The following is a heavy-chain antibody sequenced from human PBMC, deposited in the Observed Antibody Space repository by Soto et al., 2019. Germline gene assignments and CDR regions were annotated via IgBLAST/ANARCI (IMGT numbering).Heavy chain of an antibody. J-gene: IGHJ4*02. CDR1: GYTFTSYG. CDR2: ISAYNGNT. CDR3: ARDLWILVLYYDSSGYWGDY. D-gene: IGHD3-22*01. Sequence: QVQLVQSGAEVKKPGASVKVSCKASGYTFTSYGISWVRQAPGQGLEWMGWISAYNGNTNYAQKLQGRVTMTTDTDTSAAYMELRSLRSADTAVYYCARDLWILVLYYDSSGYWGDYWGQGALVTVSS. V-gene: IGHV1-18*01.